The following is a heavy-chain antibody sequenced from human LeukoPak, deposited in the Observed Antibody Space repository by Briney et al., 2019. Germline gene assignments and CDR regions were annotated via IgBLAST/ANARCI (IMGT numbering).Heavy chain of an antibody. D-gene: IGHD2-15*01. V-gene: IGHV5-51*01. J-gene: IGHJ5*02. CDR3: ARSLRRYCSGGSCYSHWFDP. CDR1: GYSFTSYW. Sequence: GESLKISCKGSGYSFTSYWIGWVRQMPGKGLEWMGIIYPGDSDTRYSPSFQGQVTISADKSTSTAYLQWSSLKASDTAMYYCARSLRRYCSGGSCYSHWFDPWGQGTLVTVSS. CDR2: IYPGDSDT.